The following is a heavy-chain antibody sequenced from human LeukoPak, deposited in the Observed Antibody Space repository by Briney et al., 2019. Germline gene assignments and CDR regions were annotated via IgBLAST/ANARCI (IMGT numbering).Heavy chain of an antibody. Sequence: PSQTLSLTCTVSGGSISSGDYYWSWIRQPPGKGLEWIGYIYYSGSTYYNPSLKSRVTISVDTSKNQFSLKLSSVTAADTAVYYCARVVTMVRGVIITVPDYGMDVWGQGTTVTVSS. V-gene: IGHV4-30-4*01. J-gene: IGHJ6*02. CDR3: ARVVTMVRGVIITVPDYGMDV. CDR2: IYYSGST. D-gene: IGHD3-10*01. CDR1: GGSISSGDYY.